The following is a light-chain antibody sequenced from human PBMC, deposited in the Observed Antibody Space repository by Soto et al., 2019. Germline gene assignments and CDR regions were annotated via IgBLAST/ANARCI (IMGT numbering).Light chain of an antibody. CDR1: SSDVGAYNY. Sequence: QSVLTQPRSVSGSPGQSVTISCTGTSSDVGAYNYVYWYQQHPGKAPKFLIYDVSKRPSGVPDRFSGSKSDNTASLTISGLQAEDEADYYCCSYAGTYSYVFGTGTKVTVL. CDR3: CSYAGTYSYV. V-gene: IGLV2-11*01. J-gene: IGLJ1*01. CDR2: DVS.